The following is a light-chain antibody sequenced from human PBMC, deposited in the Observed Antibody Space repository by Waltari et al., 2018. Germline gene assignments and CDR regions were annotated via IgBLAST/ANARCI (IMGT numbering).Light chain of an antibody. CDR2: GVS. CDR1: QNIYTN. V-gene: IGKV3D-15*01. CDR3: QQYYGWPLT. Sequence: ETVMTQSPATLSVSPWERVTLSCRASQNIYTNLAWYQQKPGQAPRVLVYGVSTRASGIPVRFSGSGSGTEFTLTISSLQSEDCAVYFCQQYYGWPLTFGGGSKVEVK. J-gene: IGKJ4*01.